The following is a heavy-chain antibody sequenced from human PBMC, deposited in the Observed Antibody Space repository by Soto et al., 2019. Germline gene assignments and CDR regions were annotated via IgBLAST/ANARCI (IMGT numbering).Heavy chain of an antibody. CDR3: ARELAAAGPPAFDY. CDR2: INPNSGGT. Sequence: ASVKVSCKASGYTFTGYYMHWVRQAPGQGLEWMGWINPNSGGTNYAQKFQGRVTMTRDMSISTAYMELSRLRSDDTAVYYCARELAAAGPPAFDYWGQGTLVTVSS. CDR1: GYTFTGYY. D-gene: IGHD6-13*01. J-gene: IGHJ4*02. V-gene: IGHV1-2*02.